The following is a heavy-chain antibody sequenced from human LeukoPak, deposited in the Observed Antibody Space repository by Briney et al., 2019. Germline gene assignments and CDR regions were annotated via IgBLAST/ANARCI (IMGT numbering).Heavy chain of an antibody. V-gene: IGHV3-7*01. CDR1: GFTFSSYD. CDR2: IKQDGSEK. Sequence: PGGSLRLSCAASGFTFSSYDMSWVRQAPGKGLEWVANIKQDGSEKYYVASVKGRFTISRDNAKNSLYLQMNSLRAEDTAMYYCARAGQEWFGELGFDSWGQGTLVTVS. D-gene: IGHD3-10*01. CDR3: ARAGQEWFGELGFDS. J-gene: IGHJ4*02.